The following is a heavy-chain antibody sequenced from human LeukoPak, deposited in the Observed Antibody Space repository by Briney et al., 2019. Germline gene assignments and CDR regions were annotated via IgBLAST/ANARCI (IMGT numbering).Heavy chain of an antibody. CDR1: GVTFSRYA. Sequence: GGSLRLSCAASGVTFSRYAMSWVRQAPGKGLEWVSAISGSGGGTYYADSVKGRFTISRDNSKNPLYLQVNSLRAEDTAVYYCAKDPSSNHYGSGSEYFQHWGQGTLVTVSS. J-gene: IGHJ1*01. V-gene: IGHV3-23*01. CDR2: ISGSGGGT. D-gene: IGHD3-10*01. CDR3: AKDPSSNHYGSGSEYFQH.